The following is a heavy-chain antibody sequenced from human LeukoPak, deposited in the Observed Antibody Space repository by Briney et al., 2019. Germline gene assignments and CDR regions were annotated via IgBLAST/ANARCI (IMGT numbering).Heavy chain of an antibody. J-gene: IGHJ5*01. CDR2: ISTSSSTL. CDR1: GFTFSSYS. Sequence: GGSLRLSCAASGFTFSSYSMNWVRQAPGEGLEWVSYISTSSSTLYYADSVKGRFTISRDNAKNSLYLQMNSLSAEDTAVYYLARDLGTGAKGAWVGPLGQGTLVTVSS. D-gene: IGHD1-26*01. CDR3: ARDLGTGAKGAWVGP. V-gene: IGHV3-48*04.